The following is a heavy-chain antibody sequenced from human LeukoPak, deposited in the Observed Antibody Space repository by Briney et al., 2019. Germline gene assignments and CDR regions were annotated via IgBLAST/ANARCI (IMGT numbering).Heavy chain of an antibody. D-gene: IGHD5-18*01. CDR1: GFTVSSYA. CDR2: ICGSGGST. J-gene: IGHJ6*03. Sequence: GGSLRLSCAASGFTVSSYAMTWVRQAPGKGLEWVSAICGSGGSTYYADSVKGRFTISRDNSKNTLYLQMNSLRAEDTAVYYCAKGSGYRYGYDYYYYMDVWGKGTTVTVSS. V-gene: IGHV3-23*01. CDR3: AKGSGYRYGYDYYYYMDV.